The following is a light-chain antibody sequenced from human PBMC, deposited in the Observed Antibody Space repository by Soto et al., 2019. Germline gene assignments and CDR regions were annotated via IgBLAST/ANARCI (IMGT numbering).Light chain of an antibody. CDR3: QHYNSYSEA. CDR2: GAS. J-gene: IGKJ1*01. V-gene: IGKV3-20*01. Sequence: EIVLTQSPGTLSLSPGERATLSCRASQSVDSNSLAWYQHKPGQAPRLLIYGASSRAPGISDRYSGRGSGTDFTLTISSLQPDDFATYYCQHYNSYSEAFGRGTKVELK. CDR1: QSVDSNS.